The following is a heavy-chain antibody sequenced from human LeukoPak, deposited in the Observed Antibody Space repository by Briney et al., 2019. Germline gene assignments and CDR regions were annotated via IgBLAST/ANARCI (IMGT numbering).Heavy chain of an antibody. CDR1: GYTFSSYA. CDR3: ARVIAVAVAFDI. J-gene: IGHJ3*02. Sequence: GASVKVSCKASGYTFSSYAMHWVRQAPGQRLEWMGWINAGNGNTKYSQKFQGRVTITRDTSASTAYMELSSLRSEDTAVYYCARVIAVAVAFDIWGQGTMVTVSS. CDR2: INAGNGNT. V-gene: IGHV1-3*01. D-gene: IGHD6-19*01.